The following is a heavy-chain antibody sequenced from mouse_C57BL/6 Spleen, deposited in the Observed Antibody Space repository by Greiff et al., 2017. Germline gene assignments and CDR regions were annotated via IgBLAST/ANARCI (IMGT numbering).Heavy chain of an antibody. CDR1: GYTFTSYW. CDR2: IDPNSGGT. CDR3: ARRRDDGYYEAMDY. V-gene: IGHV1-72*01. D-gene: IGHD2-3*01. Sequence: QVHVKQPGAELVKPGASVKLSCKASGYTFTSYWMHWVKQRPGRGLEWIGRIDPNSGGTKYNEKFKSKATLTVDKPSSTAYMQLSSLTSEDSAVYYCARRRDDGYYEAMDYWGQGTSVTVSS. J-gene: IGHJ4*01.